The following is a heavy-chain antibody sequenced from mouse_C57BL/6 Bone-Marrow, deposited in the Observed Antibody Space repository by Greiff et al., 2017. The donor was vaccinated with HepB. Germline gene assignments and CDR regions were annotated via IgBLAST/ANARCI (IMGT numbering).Heavy chain of an antibody. Sequence: VQLQESGAELARPGASVKLSCKASGYTFTSYGISWVKQRTGQGLEWIGEIYPRSGNTYYNEKFKGKATLTADKSSSTAYMELHSLTSEDSAVYFCARSIYYYGSSFSWFAYWGQGTLVTVSA. CDR1: GYTFTSYG. V-gene: IGHV1-81*01. J-gene: IGHJ3*01. D-gene: IGHD1-1*01. CDR3: ARSIYYYGSSFSWFAY. CDR2: IYPRSGNT.